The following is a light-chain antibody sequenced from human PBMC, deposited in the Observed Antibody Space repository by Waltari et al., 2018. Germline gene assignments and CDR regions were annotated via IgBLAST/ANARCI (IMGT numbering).Light chain of an antibody. CDR3: QQYYITPLT. CDR1: QSLLYTSTNKDY. Sequence: DIVMTQSPDSLAVSLSERASIYCKSSQSLLYTSTNKDYLAWYQQKPGQPPRLLIYWASVRESGVPDRFSGSGSGTDFTLTITALQAGDVATYYCQQYYITPLTFGGGTKVEIK. V-gene: IGKV4-1*01. J-gene: IGKJ4*01. CDR2: WAS.